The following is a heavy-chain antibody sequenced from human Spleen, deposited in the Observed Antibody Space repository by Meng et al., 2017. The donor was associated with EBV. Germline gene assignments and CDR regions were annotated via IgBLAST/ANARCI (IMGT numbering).Heavy chain of an antibody. D-gene: IGHD6-13*01. CDR3: VHTSTPSSWQPDF. Sequence: TLEEPRPTDAEPTQTLTPACPFSWFSISTSGSGVGWIRQPPGKALELLAIIYWDDGKRYSPSLENRLTITRGTSRNQVVLTITNVDPADTGTYFCVHTSTPSSWQPDFWGQGIPVTVSS. J-gene: IGHJ4*02. V-gene: IGHV2-5*02. CDR2: IYWDDGK. CDR1: WFSISTSGSG.